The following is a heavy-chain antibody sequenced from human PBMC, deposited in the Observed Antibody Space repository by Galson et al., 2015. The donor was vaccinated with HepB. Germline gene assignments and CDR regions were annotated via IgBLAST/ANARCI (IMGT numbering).Heavy chain of an antibody. CDR3: ASVVVPAAIRAHVAFDI. Sequence: SLRLSCAASGFTFSSYSMNWVRQAPGKGLEWVSYISSSSSTIYYADSVKGRFTISRDNAKNSLYLQMNSLRAEDTAVYYCASVVVPAAIRAHVAFDIWGQGTMVTVSS. CDR2: ISSSSSTI. D-gene: IGHD2-2*02. CDR1: GFTFSSYS. J-gene: IGHJ3*02. V-gene: IGHV3-48*01.